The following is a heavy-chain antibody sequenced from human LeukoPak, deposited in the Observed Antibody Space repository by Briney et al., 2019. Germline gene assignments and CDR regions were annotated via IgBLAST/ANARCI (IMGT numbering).Heavy chain of an antibody. D-gene: IGHD4-11*01. CDR2: IIPIFGTA. Sequence: ASVKVSCKASGGTFSSYAISWVRQAPGQGLEWMGGIIPIFGTANYAQKFQGRVTITADESTSTAYMELSSLRSEDTAVYYCAREETPQTIGVTTVENYWGQGTLVTVSS. CDR3: AREETPQTIGVTTVENY. V-gene: IGHV1-69*13. CDR1: GGTFSSYA. J-gene: IGHJ4*02.